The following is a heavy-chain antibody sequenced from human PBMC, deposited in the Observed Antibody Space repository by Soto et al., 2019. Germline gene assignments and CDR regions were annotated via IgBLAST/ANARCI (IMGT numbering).Heavy chain of an antibody. CDR2: IIPIFGTA. Sequence: ASVKVSCKASGGTFSSYAISWVREAPGQGLEWMGGIIPIFGTANYAQKFQGRVTITADESTSTAYMELSSLRSEDTAVYYCAREYSSSPGGMDVWGQGTTVTVS. D-gene: IGHD6-6*01. CDR3: AREYSSSPGGMDV. J-gene: IGHJ6*02. V-gene: IGHV1-69*13. CDR1: GGTFSSYA.